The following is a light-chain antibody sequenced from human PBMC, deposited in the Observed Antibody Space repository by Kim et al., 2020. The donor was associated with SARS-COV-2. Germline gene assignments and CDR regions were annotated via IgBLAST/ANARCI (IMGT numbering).Light chain of an antibody. CDR2: GKN. J-gene: IGLJ2*01. V-gene: IGLV3-19*01. CDR3: NSRDSNDNVV. Sequence: SSELTQDPAVSVALGQTVRITCQGDSLRSYYATWYQQKPGQAPRVVIYGKNKRPSGIPDRFSGSSSGNTASLTITGTQAGDEADYYCNSRDSNDNVVFGGGTKLTVL. CDR1: SLRSYY.